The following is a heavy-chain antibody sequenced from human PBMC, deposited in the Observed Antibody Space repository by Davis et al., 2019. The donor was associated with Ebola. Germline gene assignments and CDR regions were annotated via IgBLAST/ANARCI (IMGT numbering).Heavy chain of an antibody. D-gene: IGHD1-7*01. V-gene: IGHV1-69*06. CDR3: AREMGLWNNWKYVHYYYGMDV. CDR2: IIPIFGTA. Sequence: SVKVSCKASGGTFSSYAISWVRQAPGQGLEWMGGIIPIFGTANYAQKFQGRVTITADKSTSTAYMELSSLRSEDTAVYYCAREMGLWNNWKYVHYYYGMDVWGQGTTVTVSS. J-gene: IGHJ6*02. CDR1: GGTFSSYA.